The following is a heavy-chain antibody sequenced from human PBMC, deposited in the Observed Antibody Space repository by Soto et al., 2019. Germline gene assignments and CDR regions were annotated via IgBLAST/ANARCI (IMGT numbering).Heavy chain of an antibody. CDR3: ARDQGYCSSTSCYIYYYYYYGTDV. J-gene: IGHJ6*02. D-gene: IGHD2-2*02. Sequence: EVQLLESGGGLVQPGGSLRLSCAASGFTFSSYAMSWVRQAPGKGLEWVSAISGSGGSTYYADSVKGRFTISRDNSKNTPYLQMNSLRAEDTAVYYCARDQGYCSSTSCYIYYYYYYGTDVWGQGTTVTVSS. CDR1: GFTFSSYA. V-gene: IGHV3-23*01. CDR2: ISGSGGST.